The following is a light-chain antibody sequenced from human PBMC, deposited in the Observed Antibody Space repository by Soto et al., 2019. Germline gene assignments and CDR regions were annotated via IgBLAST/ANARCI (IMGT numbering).Light chain of an antibody. CDR1: QAISSY. CDR2: AAS. CDR3: QQSYSTPV. V-gene: IGKV1-39*01. Sequence: IQMTQSPSSLSASVGDRVIITCRASQAISSYLNWYQQKPGKAPKLLIYAASSLQSGVPSRFSGSGSGTDFTLTISSLQPEDFATYYCQQSYSTPVFGGGTKVDIK. J-gene: IGKJ4*01.